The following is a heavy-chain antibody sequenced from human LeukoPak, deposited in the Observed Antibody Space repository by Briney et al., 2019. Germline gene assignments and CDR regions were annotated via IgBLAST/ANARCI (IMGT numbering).Heavy chain of an antibody. V-gene: IGHV4-30-4*01. CDR1: GGSISSGDYY. CDR3: ARADSSGYYFDY. J-gene: IGHJ4*02. CDR2: IYYSGST. D-gene: IGHD3-22*01. Sequence: SQTLSLTCTVSGGSISSGDYYWSCIRQPPGKGLECIGYIYYSGSTYYNPSLKSRVTISVDTSKNQFSLKLSSVTAADTAVYYCARADSSGYYFDYWGQGTLVTVSS.